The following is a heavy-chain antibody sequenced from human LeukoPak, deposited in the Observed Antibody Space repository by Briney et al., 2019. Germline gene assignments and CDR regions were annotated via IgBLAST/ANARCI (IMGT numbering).Heavy chain of an antibody. CDR3: ARKHEAELLGLSQWFDP. Sequence: ASVKVSCKASGYTFTSYGTSWVRQAPGQGLEWMGWISAYNGNTNYAQKLQGRVTMTTDTSTSTAYMELRSLRSDDTAVYYCARKHEAELLGLSQWFDPWGQGTLVTVSS. J-gene: IGHJ5*02. CDR1: GYTFTSYG. D-gene: IGHD1-26*01. V-gene: IGHV1-18*01. CDR2: ISAYNGNT.